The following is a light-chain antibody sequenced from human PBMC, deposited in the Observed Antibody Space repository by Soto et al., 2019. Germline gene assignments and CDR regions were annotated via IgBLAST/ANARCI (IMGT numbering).Light chain of an antibody. Sequence: NFMLTQPHSVSESPGKTVTISCTGNRSGSIASNYVQWYQQRPGSAPTTVIYEDNQRPSGVPARFSGSIDRSSNSASLTISGLKTEDEAYYYCQSYDSSNQVFSGGTKLTVL. CDR3: QSYDSSNQV. CDR1: SGSIASNY. CDR2: EDN. J-gene: IGLJ3*02. V-gene: IGLV6-57*02.